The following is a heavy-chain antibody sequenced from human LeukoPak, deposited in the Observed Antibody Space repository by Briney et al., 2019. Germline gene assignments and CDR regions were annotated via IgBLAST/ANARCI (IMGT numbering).Heavy chain of an antibody. J-gene: IGHJ4*02. CDR2: ISTSSSTI. CDR3: AKDCLGGPYCGGEEPFDY. D-gene: IGHD2-21*01. CDR1: GFTFSSYA. V-gene: IGHV3-48*04. Sequence: GGSLRLSCAASGFTFSSYAMNWVRQAPGKGPEWVSYISTSSSTIYYADSVKGRFTISRDNAKNSLYLQMNSLRAEDTAVYYCAKDCLGGPYCGGEEPFDYWGQGTLVTVSS.